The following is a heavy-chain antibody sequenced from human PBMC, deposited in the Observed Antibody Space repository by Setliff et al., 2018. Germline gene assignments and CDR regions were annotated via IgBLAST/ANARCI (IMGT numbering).Heavy chain of an antibody. Sequence: GGSLRLSCAASGLTFTSKWMHWVRQAPGKGLVWVSRINGDGSITSYADSVRGRFTISRDSSKNTLYLQMNSLRAEDTAVYYCAREQFVGDYWGQGTLVTVSS. CDR3: AREQFVGDY. CDR1: GLTFTSKW. D-gene: IGHD3-10*01. V-gene: IGHV3-74*01. CDR2: INGDGSIT. J-gene: IGHJ4*02.